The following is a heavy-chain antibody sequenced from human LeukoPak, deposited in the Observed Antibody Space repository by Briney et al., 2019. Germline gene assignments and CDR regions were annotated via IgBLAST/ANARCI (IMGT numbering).Heavy chain of an antibody. CDR2: ISSSSSYI. J-gene: IGHJ4*02. V-gene: IGHV3-21*01. CDR1: GFTFSSYS. CDR3: ARVKKAAAGTG. D-gene: IGHD6-13*01. Sequence: GGSLRLSCAASGFTFSSYSMNWVRQAPGKGLEWVSSISSSSSYIYYADSVKGRFTISRDNAKNSLYLQMNSLRAEDTAVYYCARVKKAAAGTGWGQGTLVTVSS.